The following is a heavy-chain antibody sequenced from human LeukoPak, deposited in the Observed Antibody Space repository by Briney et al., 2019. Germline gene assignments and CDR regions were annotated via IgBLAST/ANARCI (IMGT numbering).Heavy chain of an antibody. D-gene: IGHD6-13*01. J-gene: IGHJ4*02. CDR3: AKRGHYSINWYHYFDY. Sequence: GGSLRLSCAASGFTFTTYGLHWVRQAPGKGLEWVAAIASNGGSEYYADSVKGRFTISRDNSKNTLFLQMNSLRPDDTAVYYCAKRGHYSINWYHYFDYWGQGTVVTVSS. CDR2: IASNGGSE. CDR1: GFTFTTYG. V-gene: IGHV3-30*18.